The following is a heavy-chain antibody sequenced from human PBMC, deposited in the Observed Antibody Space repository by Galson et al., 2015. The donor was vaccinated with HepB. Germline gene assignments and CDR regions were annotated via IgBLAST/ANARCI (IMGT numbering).Heavy chain of an antibody. V-gene: IGHV1-3*01. J-gene: IGHJ6*02. CDR1: GYTFTSYA. CDR3: ARETTVVTNRTPKTYYYYYGMDV. Sequence: SVKVSCKASGYTFTSYAMHWVRQAPGQRLEWMGWINAGNGNTKYSQKFQGRVTITRDTSASTAYMELSSLRSEDTAVYYCARETTVVTNRTPKTYYYYYGMDVWGQGTTVTVSS. CDR2: INAGNGNT. D-gene: IGHD4-23*01.